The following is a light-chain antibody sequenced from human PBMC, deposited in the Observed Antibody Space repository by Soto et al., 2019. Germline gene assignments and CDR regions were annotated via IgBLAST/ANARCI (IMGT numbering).Light chain of an antibody. V-gene: IGLV2-14*03. CDR3: SSRSSISARV. CDR2: DVT. J-gene: IGLJ1*01. CDR1: SSDVGRYNL. Sequence: QSVLIQPASVSGSPGHSITISCTGTSSDVGRYNLVSWYQHHPGKAPKVMIYDVTNRPSGVSNRFSGSKSGNTASLTISGLQAEDEADYYCSSRSSISARVFGTGTKVTVL.